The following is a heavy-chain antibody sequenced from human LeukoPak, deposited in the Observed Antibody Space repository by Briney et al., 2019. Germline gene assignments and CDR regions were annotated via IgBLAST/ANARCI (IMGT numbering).Heavy chain of an antibody. Sequence: GGSLRLSCSASGFTFSSYSMNWVRQAPGKGLEWVSSISSSSSYIYYADSVKGRFTISRDNAKNSLYLQMNSLRAEDTAVYYCAREKNQYYDIWTGPGFGYWGQGTLVTVSS. V-gene: IGHV3-21*01. CDR1: GFTFSSYS. CDR3: AREKNQYYDIWTGPGFGY. J-gene: IGHJ4*02. CDR2: ISSSSSYI. D-gene: IGHD3-9*01.